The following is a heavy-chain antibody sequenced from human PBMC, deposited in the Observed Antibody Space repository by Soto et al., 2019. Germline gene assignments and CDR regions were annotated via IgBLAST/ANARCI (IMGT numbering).Heavy chain of an antibody. J-gene: IGHJ6*02. D-gene: IGHD1-26*01. V-gene: IGHV3-33*01. Sequence: SLRLSCAASGFTFSSYGMHWVRQAPGKGLEWVAVIWYDGSNKYYADSVKGRFTISRDNSKNTLYLQMNSLRAEDTAVYYCASLFIVGATTGGYYYGMDVWGQGTTVTVSS. CDR3: ASLFIVGATTGGYYYGMDV. CDR1: GFTFSSYG. CDR2: IWYDGSNK.